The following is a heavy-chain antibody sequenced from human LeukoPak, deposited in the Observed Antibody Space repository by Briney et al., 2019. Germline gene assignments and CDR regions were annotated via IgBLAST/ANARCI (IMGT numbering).Heavy chain of an antibody. CDR2: ISGSGGST. V-gene: IGHV3-23*01. D-gene: IGHD6-13*01. J-gene: IGHJ4*02. CDR3: AKAGSRPLYYFDY. CDR1: GFTFSSYA. Sequence: GGSLRLSCAASGFTFSSYAMSWVRQAPGKGLEWVSAISGSGGSTYYADSVKGRFTISRDNSKNTLYLQMNSLRSEDTPVYSCAKAGSRPLYYFDYWGQGTLVTVSS.